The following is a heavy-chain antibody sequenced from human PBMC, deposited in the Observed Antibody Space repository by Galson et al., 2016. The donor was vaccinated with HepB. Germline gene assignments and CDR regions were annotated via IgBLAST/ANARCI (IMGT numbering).Heavy chain of an antibody. CDR1: GFIFSNYA. CDR3: TKDRFTYGSRSLDY. CDR2: ISGSGGST. J-gene: IGHJ4*02. D-gene: IGHD3-10*01. Sequence: SLRLSCAASGFIFSNYAMSWVRQAPGKGLEWVSAISGSGGSTYYADSVKGRFTISRDNSKNTLYLQMNSLRAEDTAVYYCTKDRFTYGSRSLDYWGQGTMITVSS. V-gene: IGHV3-23*01.